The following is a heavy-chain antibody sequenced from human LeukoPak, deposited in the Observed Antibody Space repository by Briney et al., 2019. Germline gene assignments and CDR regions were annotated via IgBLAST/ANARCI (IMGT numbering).Heavy chain of an antibody. CDR3: AKGAGGVSYYTWFEP. D-gene: IGHD5-18*01. CDR2: IYTSGST. CDR1: GGSISYY. Sequence: SETLSLTCTVSGGSISYYWSWIRQPAGTGLEWIGRIYTSGSTNYNPSLNSRVTMSLDTSKNQFSLKLASVTAADTAIYYCAKGAGGVSYYTWFEPGGQGPLVTVSS. V-gene: IGHV4-4*07. J-gene: IGHJ5*02.